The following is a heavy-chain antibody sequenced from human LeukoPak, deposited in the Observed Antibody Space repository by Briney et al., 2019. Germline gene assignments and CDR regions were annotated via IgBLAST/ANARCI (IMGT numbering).Heavy chain of an antibody. J-gene: IGHJ4*02. CDR3: AKDAPGIYDVLTGYYLDY. D-gene: IGHD3-9*01. Sequence: GGSLRLSCAASGFTFSNYAMHWVRQAPGKGLEGVAVMSYDGSNKYYEDSVKGRFTISRDNSKNTLYLQMNSLRAEDTAVYYCAKDAPGIYDVLTGYYLDYWGQGTLVTVSS. CDR2: MSYDGSNK. CDR1: GFTFSNYA. V-gene: IGHV3-30*18.